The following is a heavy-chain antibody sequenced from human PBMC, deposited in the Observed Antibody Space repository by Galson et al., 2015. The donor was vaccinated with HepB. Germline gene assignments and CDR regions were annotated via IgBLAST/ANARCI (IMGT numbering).Heavy chain of an antibody. Sequence: ETLSLTCVVHGASFSGYHWGWIRQSPEKGLEWIGEIRYNGITNYNPSLKSRVTISMDASRNQFSLNLKSVTAADTAVYYCARGSSPANWFDPWGQGTLVTVSS. D-gene: IGHD6-25*01. V-gene: IGHV4-34*01. CDR1: GASFSGYH. CDR2: IRYNGIT. CDR3: ARGSSPANWFDP. J-gene: IGHJ5*02.